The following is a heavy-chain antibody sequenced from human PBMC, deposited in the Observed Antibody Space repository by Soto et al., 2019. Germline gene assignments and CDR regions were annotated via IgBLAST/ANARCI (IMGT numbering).Heavy chain of an antibody. CDR2: IFHDGNT. CDR3: ERNEGWNGPDQ. J-gene: IGHJ5*02. CDR1: GASIGSGGW. D-gene: IGHD3-3*01. V-gene: IGHV4-4*02. Sequence: PSETLSLTCAVSGASIGSGGWWSWVRQPPGKGLEWIAEIFHDGNTNYSPSLKSRVTISVDKSQNQFSLNVYSVTAADTAVYYCERNEGWNGPDQWGQGNLVTVSS.